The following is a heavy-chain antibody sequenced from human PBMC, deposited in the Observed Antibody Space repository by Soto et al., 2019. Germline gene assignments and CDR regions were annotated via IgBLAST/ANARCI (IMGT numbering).Heavy chain of an antibody. CDR1: GFTFSSYA. CDR2: ISYDGSNK. V-gene: IGHV3-30-3*01. Sequence: SLRLSCAASGFTFSSYAMHWARQAPGKGLEWVAVISYDGSNKYYADSVKGRFTISRDNSKNTLYLQMNSLRAEDTAVYYCARAGILERHHDAFDILGQDTMVKVSS. J-gene: IGHJ3*02. D-gene: IGHD1-1*01. CDR3: ARAGILERHHDAFDI.